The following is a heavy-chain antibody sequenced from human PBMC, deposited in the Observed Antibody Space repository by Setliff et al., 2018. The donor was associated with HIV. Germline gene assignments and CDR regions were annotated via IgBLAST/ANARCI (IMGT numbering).Heavy chain of an antibody. V-gene: IGHV3-7*03. J-gene: IGHJ4*02. CDR2: INQDGSEK. CDR3: ARALSYSGWRTQYFDC. CDR1: GFTFSTYW. D-gene: IGHD6-19*01. Sequence: GGSLRLSCAASGFTFSTYWMTWVRQAPGKGLEWVAKINQDGSEKHYVDSVKGRFTISRDNAENSLCLQMNSLTAEDTAVYYCARALSYSGWRTQYFDCWGQGTLVTVS.